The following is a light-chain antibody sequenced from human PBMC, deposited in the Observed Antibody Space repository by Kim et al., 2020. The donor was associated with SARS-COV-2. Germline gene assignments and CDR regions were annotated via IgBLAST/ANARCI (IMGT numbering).Light chain of an antibody. CDR1: ALPQEY. J-gene: IGLJ3*02. CDR3: YSTDSSGNHWV. V-gene: IGLV3-10*01. Sequence: SPGQTARITCSGDALPQEYAYWYQQKSGQAPVLVIYEDSKRPSGIPERFSGSSSWTMATLTISGAQVEDEADYYCYSTDSSGNHWVFGGGTKLTVL. CDR2: EDS.